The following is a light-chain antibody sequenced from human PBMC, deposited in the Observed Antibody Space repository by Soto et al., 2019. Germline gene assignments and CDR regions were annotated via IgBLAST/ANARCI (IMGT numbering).Light chain of an antibody. CDR3: QQSYSFPRT. CDR2: AAS. CDR1: QSISEY. Sequence: DIQITQSRSSLSASVGDTVTVTCRASQSISEYLNWYQQKPVKAPRLLIYAASNLDNGVPSRFSGSGSGTTFTLTIRSLQPEHFANYYCQQSYSFPRTFGQGTKVDIK. V-gene: IGKV1-39*01. J-gene: IGKJ1*01.